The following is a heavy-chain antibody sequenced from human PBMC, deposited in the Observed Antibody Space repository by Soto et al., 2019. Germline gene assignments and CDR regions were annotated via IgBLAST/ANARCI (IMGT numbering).Heavy chain of an antibody. CDR1: GASISSSSYY. D-gene: IGHD3-22*01. CDR3: AGTFYYDSSGYPF. CDR2: IYYSWST. Sequence: ETLSLTCTVSGASISSSSYYWGWIRQPPGKGLEWLGSIYYSWSTYYNPSLKSRVTISVDTSKNQFSLKLNSVTAADTAVYYCAGTFYYDSSGYPFWGQGTLVTVYS. J-gene: IGHJ4*02. V-gene: IGHV4-39*01.